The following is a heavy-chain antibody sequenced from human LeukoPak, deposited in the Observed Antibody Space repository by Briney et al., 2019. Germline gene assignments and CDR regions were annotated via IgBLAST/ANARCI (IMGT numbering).Heavy chain of an antibody. CDR3: ARHRYYYGSGSYYKNYYYYYYMDV. V-gene: IGHV1-18*01. CDR1: GYTFTSYG. CDR2: ISAYNGNT. J-gene: IGHJ6*03. Sequence: ASVKVSCKASGYTFTSYGISWVRQAPGQGLEWMGWISAYNGNTNYAQKLQGRVTMTTDTSTSTAYMELRSLRSDDTAVYYCARHRYYYGSGSYYKNYYYYYYMDVWGKGTTVTISS. D-gene: IGHD3-10*01.